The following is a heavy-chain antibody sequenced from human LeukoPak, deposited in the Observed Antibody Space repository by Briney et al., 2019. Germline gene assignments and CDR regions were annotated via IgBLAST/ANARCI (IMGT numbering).Heavy chain of an antibody. CDR1: GFTFSSYA. Sequence: GGSLRLSCAASGFTFSSYAMSWVRQAPGKGLEWVSAISGSGGSTYYADSVKGRFTISRDNSKNTLYLQMNSLRAEDRAVYYCAKDPAAYDYVWGSYRFGYWGQGTLVTVSS. D-gene: IGHD3-16*02. CDR3: AKDPAAYDYVWGSYRFGY. V-gene: IGHV3-23*01. J-gene: IGHJ4*02. CDR2: ISGSGGST.